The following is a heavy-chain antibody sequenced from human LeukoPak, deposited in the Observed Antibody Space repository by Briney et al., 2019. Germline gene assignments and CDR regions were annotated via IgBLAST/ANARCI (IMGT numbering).Heavy chain of an antibody. V-gene: IGHV1-2*02. CDR1: GYTFTGYH. D-gene: IGHD5-18*01. CDR2: INPNSGGT. Sequence: PWASVKVSCKASGYTFTGYHMHWVRQAPGQGLEWMGWINPNSGGTNYAQKFQGRVTMTRDTSISTAYMELSRLRSDDTAVYYCAREGSTDTAMDSYYFDYWGQGTLVTVSS. CDR3: AREGSTDTAMDSYYFDY. J-gene: IGHJ4*02.